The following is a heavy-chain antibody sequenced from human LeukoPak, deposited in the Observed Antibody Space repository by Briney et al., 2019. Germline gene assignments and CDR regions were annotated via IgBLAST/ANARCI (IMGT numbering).Heavy chain of an antibody. V-gene: IGHV1-69*13. CDR3: AGYVSNDAFDI. Sequence: ASVKVSCKASGGTFSSYAISWVRQAPGQGLEWMGGIIPIFGTANYAQKFQGRVTITADESTSTAYMELSSLRSEDTAVYYCAGYVSNDAFDIWGQGTMVTVSS. J-gene: IGHJ3*02. CDR1: GGTFSSYA. CDR2: IIPIFGTA. D-gene: IGHD3-16*01.